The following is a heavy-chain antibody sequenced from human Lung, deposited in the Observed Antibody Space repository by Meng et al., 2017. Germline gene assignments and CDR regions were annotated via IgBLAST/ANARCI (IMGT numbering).Heavy chain of an antibody. J-gene: IGHJ5*02. V-gene: IGHV7-4-1*01. CDR2: MNTKTGIP. CDR1: GYSFTTYA. CDR3: ATGYCIDDVGHFDP. Sequence: QAQLVQSGAEVKKPGAAVRISCKASGYSFTTYALNWVRQAPGQGLEWLGWMNTKTGIPKYAEGTTGRFEFSLDTSVSTAYLEIDHLQSEDTAMYYCATGYCIDDVGHFDPWGQGTLVTVSS. D-gene: IGHD2-2*03.